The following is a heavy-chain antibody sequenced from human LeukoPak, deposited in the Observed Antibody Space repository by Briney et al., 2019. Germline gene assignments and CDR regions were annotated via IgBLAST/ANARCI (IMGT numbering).Heavy chain of an antibody. CDR1: VGTFSSYA. CDR3: ARDTSSSWYYYWFDP. CDR2: IIPILGIA. D-gene: IGHD6-13*01. V-gene: IGHV1-69*04. J-gene: IGHJ5*02. Sequence: ASVNVSFKASVGTFSSYAISGVRQAPGQGLEWMGRIIPILGIANYAQKFQGRVTITADKSTSTAYMELSSLRSEDTAVYYCARDTSSSWYYYWFDPWGQGTLVTVSS.